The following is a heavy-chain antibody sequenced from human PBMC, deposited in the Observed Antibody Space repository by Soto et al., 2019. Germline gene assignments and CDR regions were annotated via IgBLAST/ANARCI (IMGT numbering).Heavy chain of an antibody. CDR3: ARHLSGYGYLYFEY. D-gene: IGHD5-18*01. Sequence: QLQLQESGPGLVKPSETQSLTCTVSGGSISSNSYYWAWIRQPPGKGLEWIGSGYHGGNTYYNPSHKSRVTISVETSTNQFSLKLNSVTAADTAVYYCARHLSGYGYLYFEYWGQGILVTVSS. CDR2: GYHGGNT. V-gene: IGHV4-39*01. CDR1: GGSISSNSYY. J-gene: IGHJ4*02.